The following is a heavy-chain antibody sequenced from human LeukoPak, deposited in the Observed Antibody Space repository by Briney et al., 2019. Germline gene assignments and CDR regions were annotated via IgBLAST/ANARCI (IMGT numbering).Heavy chain of an antibody. CDR3: AKQYSSGWWDYYYGMDV. CDR1: GVTFSSYA. CDR2: ISGSGGST. V-gene: IGHV3-23*01. D-gene: IGHD6-19*01. Sequence: GGSLRLSCAASGVTFSSYAMSWVRQAAGKGLEWVSAISGSGGSTYYADSVKGRFTISRDNSKSTLYLQMNSLRAEDTSVYYCAKQYSSGWWDYYYGMDVWGQGTTVTVSS. J-gene: IGHJ6*02.